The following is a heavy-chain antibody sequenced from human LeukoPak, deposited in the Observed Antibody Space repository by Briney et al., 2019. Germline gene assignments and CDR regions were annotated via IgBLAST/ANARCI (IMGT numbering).Heavy chain of an antibody. CDR3: ARADSSSSRLAC. V-gene: IGHV3-21*01. CDR1: GFSFTNYW. D-gene: IGHD6-6*01. J-gene: IGHJ4*02. CDR2: INSKSRYI. Sequence: SGGSLRLSCAASGFSFTNYWMNWVRQAPGKGLEWVSSINSKSRYIYYADSLKGRFTISRDNGKNSVYLQMNSLRAEDTAVYFCARADSSSSRLACWGQGTLVTVSS.